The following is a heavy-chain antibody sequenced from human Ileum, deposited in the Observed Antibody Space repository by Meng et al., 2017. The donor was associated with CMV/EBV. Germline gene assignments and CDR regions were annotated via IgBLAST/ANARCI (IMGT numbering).Heavy chain of an antibody. V-gene: IGHV4-39*07. CDR2: VYYSGTT. CDR3: ARNVGFYSSQIAY. J-gene: IGHJ4*02. Sequence: QLPLEESGPGRVKPSETLALTCTASGGSTTSSTYYWGWIRQPPGKGLEWIGSVYYSGTTYYNPSLKSRVNMSIDTSKNRFSLKLSSATAADTAVYYCARNVGFYSSQIAYWGQGALVTVSS. D-gene: IGHD3-3*01. CDR1: GGSTTSSTYY.